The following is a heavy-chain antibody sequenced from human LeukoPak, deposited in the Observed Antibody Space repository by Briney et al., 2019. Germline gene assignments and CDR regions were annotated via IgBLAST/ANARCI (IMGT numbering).Heavy chain of an antibody. CDR1: GGSISSSNYY. D-gene: IGHD1-26*01. CDR2: IYYSGNT. CDR3: AHFKGGSFDF. Sequence: PSETLSLTCTVSGGSISSSNYYWGWIRQPPGKGLEWIGSIYYSGNTYYNPSLKSRVTISVDKSKNQFSLKLTSVTAADTAVYYCAHFKGGSFDFWGQGTMVTVSS. J-gene: IGHJ3*01. V-gene: IGHV4-39*01.